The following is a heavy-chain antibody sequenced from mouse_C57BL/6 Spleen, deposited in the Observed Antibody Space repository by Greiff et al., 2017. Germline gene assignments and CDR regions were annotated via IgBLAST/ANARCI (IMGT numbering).Heavy chain of an antibody. J-gene: IGHJ2*01. CDR2: IDPETGGT. CDR3: TADVED. CDR1: GYTFTDYE. V-gene: IGHV1-15*01. Sequence: VQLKESGAELVRPGASVTLSCKASGYTFTDYEMNWVKQTPVHGLEWIGAIDPETGGTAYNQKFKGKAILTADKSTSTAYLELRSLTSEDSAVYYCTADVEDWGQGTTLTVSS.